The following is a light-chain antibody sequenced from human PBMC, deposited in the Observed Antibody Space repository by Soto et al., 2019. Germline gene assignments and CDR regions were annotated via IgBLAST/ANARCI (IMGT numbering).Light chain of an antibody. CDR3: QQYGSSPLT. Sequence: ERVLTQSPGTLSLSPWERATLSCRASQSVSNNYLAWYQQKPGQAPRLLIYDASSRATGIPDRFSGSGSGTDFTLTISRLEPEDFAVYYCQQYGSSPLTFGGGTKVDIK. CDR2: DAS. CDR1: QSVSNNY. V-gene: IGKV3-20*01. J-gene: IGKJ4*01.